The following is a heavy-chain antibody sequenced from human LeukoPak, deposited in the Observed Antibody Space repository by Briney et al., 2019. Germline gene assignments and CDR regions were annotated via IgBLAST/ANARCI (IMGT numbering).Heavy chain of an antibody. Sequence: GGSLRLSCAASGFTFRSYWMSWVRQAPGKGLEWVANIKQDGSEKYYVDSVKGRFTISRDNAKNSLYLQMNSLRAEDTALYYCAKDMMAIVGGTTSAFDMWGQGTMVTVSS. CDR3: AKDMMAIVGGTTSAFDM. CDR2: IKQDGSEK. CDR1: GFTFRSYW. V-gene: IGHV3-7*03. D-gene: IGHD1-26*01. J-gene: IGHJ3*02.